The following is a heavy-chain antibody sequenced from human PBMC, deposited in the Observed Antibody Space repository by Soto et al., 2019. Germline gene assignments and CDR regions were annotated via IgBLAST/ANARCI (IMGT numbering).Heavy chain of an antibody. D-gene: IGHD3-10*01. J-gene: IGHJ4*02. CDR2: IGTAGDT. CDR3: ARVSRFGELGY. CDR1: GFTFSSYD. Sequence: PGGSLRLSCAASGFTFSSYDMHWVRQATGKGLEWVSAIGTAGDTYYPGSVKGRFTISRENAKNSLYLQMNSLRAGDTAVYYCARVSRFGELGYWGQGTLVTVSS. V-gene: IGHV3-13*01.